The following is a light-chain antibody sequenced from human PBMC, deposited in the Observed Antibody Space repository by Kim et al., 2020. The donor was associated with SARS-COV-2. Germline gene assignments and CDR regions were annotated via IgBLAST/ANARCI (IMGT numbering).Light chain of an antibody. CDR3: QQYGTSPLT. CDR1: QSVSSSY. J-gene: IGKJ4*01. V-gene: IGKV3-20*01. Sequence: EIVLTQSPGTLSLSAGERATLSCRASQSVSSSYLAWYQQKPGQAPRLLIYDASSRATGIPDRFSGSGSGTDFTLTISRLEPEDFAVYYCQQYGTSPLTFGGGTKVDIK. CDR2: DAS.